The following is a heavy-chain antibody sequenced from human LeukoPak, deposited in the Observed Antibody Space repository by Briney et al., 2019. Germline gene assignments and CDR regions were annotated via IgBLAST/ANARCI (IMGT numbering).Heavy chain of an antibody. CDR3: AGARQWLVPHSAFDI. Sequence: SETLSLTCTVSGGSISSYYWSWIRQPPGKGLEWIGYIYYSGSTNYNPSLKSRVTISVDTSKNQFSLKLSSVTAADTAVYYCAGARQWLVPHSAFDIWGQGTMVTVSS. J-gene: IGHJ3*02. CDR1: GGSISSYY. D-gene: IGHD6-19*01. V-gene: IGHV4-59*01. CDR2: IYYSGST.